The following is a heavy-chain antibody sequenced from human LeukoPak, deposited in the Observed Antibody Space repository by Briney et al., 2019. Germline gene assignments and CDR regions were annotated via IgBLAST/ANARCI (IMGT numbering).Heavy chain of an antibody. CDR3: ARDRVAPRVYYYMDV. CDR2: ISGSGGAT. CDR1: GFTFSTYA. Sequence: PSGGSLRLSCAASGFTFSTYAMSWVRQAPGKELEWVSAISGSGGATYYADSVKGRFTISRDNGKNSVSLQMNSLGAEDTAVYYCARDRVAPRVYYYMDVWGKGTTVTVSS. J-gene: IGHJ6*03. D-gene: IGHD2-15*01. V-gene: IGHV3-23*01.